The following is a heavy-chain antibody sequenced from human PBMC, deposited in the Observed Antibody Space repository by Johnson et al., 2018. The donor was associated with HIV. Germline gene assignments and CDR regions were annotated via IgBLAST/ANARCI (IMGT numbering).Heavy chain of an antibody. V-gene: IGHV3-66*01. Sequence: VQLVESGGGLVQPGGSLRLSCAASGLTVSTNDINWVRQAPGKGLEWVAIIYSGGSTYYADSVKGRFTISRDNSKNTLDLQMNSLRAEDTAVYYCAGGYGSGSGDAFDIWGQGTMVTVSS. CDR2: IYSGGST. D-gene: IGHD3-10*01. J-gene: IGHJ3*02. CDR3: AGGYGSGSGDAFDI. CDR1: GLTVSTND.